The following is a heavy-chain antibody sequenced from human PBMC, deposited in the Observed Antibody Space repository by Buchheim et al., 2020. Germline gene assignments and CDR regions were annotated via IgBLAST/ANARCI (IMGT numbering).Heavy chain of an antibody. Sequence: QVQLQESGPGLVKPSETLSLTCTVSGGSISSYYWSWIRQPPGKGLEWIGYIYYSGSTNYNPSLKSRFTISVNQSKNQFSLKLSSVTAADTAVYYCARESGALDYWGQGTL. J-gene: IGHJ4*02. CDR1: GGSISSYY. V-gene: IGHV4-59*01. CDR3: ARESGALDY. CDR2: IYYSGST.